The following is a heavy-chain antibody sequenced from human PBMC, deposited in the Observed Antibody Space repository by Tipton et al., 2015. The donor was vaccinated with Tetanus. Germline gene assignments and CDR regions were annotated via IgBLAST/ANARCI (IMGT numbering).Heavy chain of an antibody. Sequence: TLSLTCAVSGGSISSGGYSWSWIRQPPGKDLEWIGSIYRRETTYYNPSLKSRVTVSIDMSKNQFSLKLSSVTAADTAVYYCARRSVSARFDDWGQGTLVTVSS. CDR2: IYRRETT. V-gene: IGHV4-30-2*03. D-gene: IGHD6-6*01. J-gene: IGHJ4*02. CDR1: GGSISSGGYS. CDR3: ARRSVSARFDD.